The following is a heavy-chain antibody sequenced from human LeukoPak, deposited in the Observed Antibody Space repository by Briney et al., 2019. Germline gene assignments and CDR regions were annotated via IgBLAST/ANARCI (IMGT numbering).Heavy chain of an antibody. D-gene: IGHD6-6*01. CDR2: FDPEDGET. CDR1: GYALTELS. Sequence: ASVKVSCKVSGYALTELSMHWVRQAPGKGLEWMGGFDPEDGETIYAQKFQGRVTMTEDTSTDTAYMELSSLRSEDTAVYSCATNIAAPYYYYYMDVWGKGTTVTVSS. V-gene: IGHV1-24*01. J-gene: IGHJ6*03. CDR3: ATNIAAPYYYYYMDV.